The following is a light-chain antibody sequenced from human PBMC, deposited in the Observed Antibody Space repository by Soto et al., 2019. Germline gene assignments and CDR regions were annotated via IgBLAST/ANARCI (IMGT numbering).Light chain of an antibody. CDR1: SSDIGSYDR. CDR2: EVT. CDR3: TSFTTSKTYI. V-gene: IGLV2-18*02. J-gene: IGLJ1*01. Sequence: LTQPPSVSGSPGQSVTISCTGTSSDIGSYDRVSWYQQPPGTAPRLMIYEVTNRPSGVPDRFSGSKSGNTASLTISGLQPGDETDYYCTSFTTSKTYIFGTGTKVTVL.